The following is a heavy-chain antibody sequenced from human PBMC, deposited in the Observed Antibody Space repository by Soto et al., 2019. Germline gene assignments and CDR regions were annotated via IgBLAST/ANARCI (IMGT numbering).Heavy chain of an antibody. V-gene: IGHV1-24*01. CDR3: ATDRRDGYNQGEIPFDY. CDR1: GYTLTELS. CDR2: FDPEDGET. D-gene: IGHD5-12*01. J-gene: IGHJ4*02. Sequence: GASVKVSCKVSGYTLTELSMHWVRQAPGKGLEWMGGFDPEDGETIYAQKFQGRVTMTEDTSTDTAYMELSSLRSEDTAVYYCATDRRDGYNQGEIPFDYWGQGTLVTVSS.